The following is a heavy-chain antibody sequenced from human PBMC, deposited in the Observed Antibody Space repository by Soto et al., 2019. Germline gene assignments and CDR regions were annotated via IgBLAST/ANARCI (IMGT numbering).Heavy chain of an antibody. CDR2: ISANGQGI. CDR1: GFTFSTYA. CDR3: AKDRNYPRDQFHY. Sequence: GGSLRLSCAASGFTFSTYALSWVRQAPGKGLEWVSAISANGQGIYYADSVRGRFTISRDNSKNTIFLHMDSLRAEDTAVYYCAKDRNYPRDQFHYWGQGALVTVSS. D-gene: IGHD1-7*01. V-gene: IGHV3-23*01. J-gene: IGHJ4*02.